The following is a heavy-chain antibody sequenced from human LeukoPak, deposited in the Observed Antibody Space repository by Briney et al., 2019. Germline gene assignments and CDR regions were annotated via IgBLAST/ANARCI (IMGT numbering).Heavy chain of an antibody. CDR2: IRSKAYGGTT. V-gene: IGHV3-49*04. J-gene: IGHJ4*02. D-gene: IGHD2-2*01. CDR1: GFTFGDDA. CDR3: TRVSSSTYYFDY. Sequence: GGSLRLSCTASGFTFGDDAMSWVRQAPGKGLEWVGFIRSKAYGGTTEYAASVKGRFTISRDDSKSIAYLQMNSLKTEDTAVYYCTRVSSSTYYFDYWGQGTLVTVSS.